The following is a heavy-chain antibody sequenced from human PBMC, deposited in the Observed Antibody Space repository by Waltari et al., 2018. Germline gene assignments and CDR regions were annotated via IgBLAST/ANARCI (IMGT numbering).Heavy chain of an antibody. J-gene: IGHJ4*02. CDR2: IHPSGAST. D-gene: IGHD2-2*01. Sequence: QVQLVQSGAEVKKPGASVKVACKASGYTFTSYYRHWVRQDPGQGLEWMGIIHPSGASTSYAQKFQGSVTMTRDTSTSTVYMSLSSLSADDTSVYSCARGTPLGYCSSPSCYHFAYWGQGTLVTVSS. V-gene: IGHV1-46*01. CDR3: ARGTPLGYCSSPSCYHFAY. CDR1: GYTFTSYY.